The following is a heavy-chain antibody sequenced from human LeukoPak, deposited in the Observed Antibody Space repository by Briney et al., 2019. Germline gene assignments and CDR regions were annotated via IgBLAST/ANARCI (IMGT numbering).Heavy chain of an antibody. V-gene: IGHV4-39*01. CDR2: IYYSGST. J-gene: IGHJ4*02. D-gene: IGHD6-19*01. CDR1: GGSISSTSYY. Sequence: SETVSLTCTVSGGSISSTSYYWGWVRQPPGKGLEWIGNIYYSGSTYYNPSLKSRVSISVDTSKNQFSLKLSSVTAADTAVYYCARTRYSSWNYWGQGTLVTVSS. CDR3: ARTRYSSWNY.